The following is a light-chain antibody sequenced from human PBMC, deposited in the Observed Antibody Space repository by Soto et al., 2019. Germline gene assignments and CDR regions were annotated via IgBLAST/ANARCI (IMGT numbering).Light chain of an antibody. CDR2: DVT. J-gene: IGLJ1*01. Sequence: QSVLTQPRSVSGSPGQSLTISCTGTSSDVGAYNYVSWYQQHPGKAPKLMIYDVTNRPSGVPDRFSGSRSGNTASLTISGLQADDEAGYYCCSYAGSYTFAFGTGTKVTVL. V-gene: IGLV2-11*01. CDR1: SSDVGAYNY. CDR3: CSYAGSYTFA.